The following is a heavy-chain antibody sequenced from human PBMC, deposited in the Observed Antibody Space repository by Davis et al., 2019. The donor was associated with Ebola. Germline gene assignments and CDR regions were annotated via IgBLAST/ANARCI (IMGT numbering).Heavy chain of an antibody. D-gene: IGHD3-3*01. Sequence: GESLKISCAASGFTFSSYAMHWVRQAPGKGLEWVAVISYDGSNKYYADSVKGRFTISRDNSKNTLYLQMNSLRAEDTAVYYCARGNGRFLEWLSFDYWGQGTLVTVSS. CDR2: ISYDGSNK. CDR1: GFTFSSYA. J-gene: IGHJ4*02. V-gene: IGHV3-30*14. CDR3: ARGNGRFLEWLSFDY.